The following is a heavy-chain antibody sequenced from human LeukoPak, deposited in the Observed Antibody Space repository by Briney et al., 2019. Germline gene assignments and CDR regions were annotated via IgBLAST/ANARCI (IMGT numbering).Heavy chain of an antibody. CDR2: IKQYGSEN. Sequence: GGSLRLSCAASGFTFSSYWMTWVRQAPGKGLEWVASIKQYGSENYYVDSVKGRFIISRDNAKNSLYLQMNSLRVEDTALYYCARGYFDYWGQGTLVTVSS. CDR1: GFTFSSYW. V-gene: IGHV3-7*01. J-gene: IGHJ4*02. CDR3: ARGYFDY.